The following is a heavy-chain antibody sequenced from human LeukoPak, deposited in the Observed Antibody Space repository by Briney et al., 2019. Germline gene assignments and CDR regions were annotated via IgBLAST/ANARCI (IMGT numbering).Heavy chain of an antibody. D-gene: IGHD3-10*01. CDR2: ISGSSDST. CDR3: AKDPYYGSGSYRSVDY. CDR1: GFTFSSYA. Sequence: GGSLRLSCAASGFTFSSYAMSWVRQAPGKGLELVSAISGSSDSTYYADSVKGRFTISRDNSKNTLYLQMNSLRAEDTSVYYCAKDPYYGSGSYRSVDYWGQGTLVTVPS. V-gene: IGHV3-23*01. J-gene: IGHJ4*02.